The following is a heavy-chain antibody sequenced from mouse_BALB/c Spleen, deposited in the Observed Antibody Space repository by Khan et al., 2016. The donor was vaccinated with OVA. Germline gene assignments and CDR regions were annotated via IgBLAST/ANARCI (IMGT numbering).Heavy chain of an antibody. D-gene: IGHD2-14*01. V-gene: IGHV1-4*01. Sequence: QMQLEESGAELARPGASVKMSCKASGYTFTSYTIHWIKVRPGQGLEWIGFINPSNGYTNYNQKFKDKATLTADKSSTTVHMQLSSLTSDDSVVYNCVRDGAYHRNDGWFAYWGQGTLVTVSA. CDR3: VRDGAYHRNDGWFAY. CDR1: GYTFTSYT. CDR2: INPSNGYT. J-gene: IGHJ3*01.